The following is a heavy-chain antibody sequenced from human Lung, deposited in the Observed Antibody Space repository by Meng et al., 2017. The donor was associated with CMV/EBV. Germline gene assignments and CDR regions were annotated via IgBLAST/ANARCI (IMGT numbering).Heavy chain of an antibody. D-gene: IGHD2-15*01. CDR1: GGXIGRGGNY. J-gene: IGHJ6*02. Sequence: LXCRVSGGXIGRGGNYYHWIRQPPRKGLEWVGKIYYTGSTNSNPYLKSRVSMSVDTTRNKFSVMFTSVTAADTAVYYCASGNCSASSCYSGDYYGLDVWXQGTXVTVSS. CDR3: ASGNCSASSCYSGDYYGLDV. V-gene: IGHV4-61*08. CDR2: IYYTGST.